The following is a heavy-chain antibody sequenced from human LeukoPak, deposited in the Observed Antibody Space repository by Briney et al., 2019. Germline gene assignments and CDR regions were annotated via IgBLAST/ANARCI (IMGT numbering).Heavy chain of an antibody. CDR3: ARGGPDTPFDY. CDR1: GFTFSDYY. J-gene: IGHJ4*02. V-gene: IGHV3-33*08. CDR2: IWFDGSNK. D-gene: IGHD2-15*01. Sequence: PGGSLRLSCAASGFTFSDYYMRWIRQAPGKGLEWVAVIWFDGSNKNYGDSVKGRFTIPRDNYKNMLYLEMNSLRAEDTAMYFCARGGPDTPFDYWGQGTLVTVSS.